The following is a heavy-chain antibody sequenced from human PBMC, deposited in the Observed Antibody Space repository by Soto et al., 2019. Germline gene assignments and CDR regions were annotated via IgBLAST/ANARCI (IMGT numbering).Heavy chain of an antibody. CDR2: ISGSGGST. CDR1: GFTFSSYA. Sequence: PGGSLRLSCAASGFTFSSYAMSWVRQAPGKGLEWVSAISGSGGSTYYADSVKGRFTISRDNSKNTLYLQMNSLRAEDTAVYYCAKDLTLTMIVGLDYWGQGTLVTVSS. V-gene: IGHV3-23*01. D-gene: IGHD3-22*01. CDR3: AKDLTLTMIVGLDY. J-gene: IGHJ4*02.